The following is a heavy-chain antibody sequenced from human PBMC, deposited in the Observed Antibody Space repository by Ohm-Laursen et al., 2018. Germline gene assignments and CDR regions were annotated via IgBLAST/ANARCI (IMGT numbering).Heavy chain of an antibody. V-gene: IGHV3-23*01. Sequence: SLRLSCAASGFTFSSHAMSWVRQAPGKGLEWVSTISGSGDSTHYADSVKGRFTISRDNSMNTLYLQMNSLRAEDTAIHYCAKGRGSGSYYNWDAFDIWGQGTMVTVSS. J-gene: IGHJ3*02. CDR3: AKGRGSGSYYNWDAFDI. CDR1: GFTFSSHA. D-gene: IGHD3-10*01. CDR2: ISGSGDST.